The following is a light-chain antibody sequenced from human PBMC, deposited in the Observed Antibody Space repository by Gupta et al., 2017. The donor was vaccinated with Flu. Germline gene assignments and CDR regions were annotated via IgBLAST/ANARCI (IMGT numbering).Light chain of an antibody. V-gene: IGKV1-12*01. CDR2: GAF. CDR3: QQALQTPLT. CDR1: QPISSW. Sequence: SSGAGSVGDTVIITCRASQPISSWLAWYQQEEGKAPKLHVTGAFILPSGVQAKKNVSRSGTDFTLTISRVEAEDVGAYFCQQALQTPLTFGQGTRLEIK. J-gene: IGKJ5*01.